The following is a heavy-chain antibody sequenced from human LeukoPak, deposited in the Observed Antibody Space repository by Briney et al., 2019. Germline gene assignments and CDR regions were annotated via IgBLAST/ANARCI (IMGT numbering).Heavy chain of an antibody. CDR1: GFTFSSYA. CDR2: ISGSGGST. J-gene: IGHJ6*03. Sequence: ASVKVSCKASGFTFSSYAMSWVRQAPGKGLEWVSAISGSGGSTYYADSVKGRFTISRDNSKNTLYLQMNSLRAEDTAVYYCAKVGAAAGPYYYYMDVWGKGTTVTVSS. D-gene: IGHD6-13*01. V-gene: IGHV3-23*01. CDR3: AKVGAAAGPYYYYMDV.